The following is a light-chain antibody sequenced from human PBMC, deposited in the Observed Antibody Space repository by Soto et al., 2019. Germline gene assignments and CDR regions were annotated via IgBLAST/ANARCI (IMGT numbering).Light chain of an antibody. J-gene: IGLJ1*01. Sequence: QSVLTQPASVSGSPGQSITISCTGTSSDVGSYNLVSWYQQHPGKAPKLMIYEVSKRPSGVSNRFSGSKSGSTASLTISGLQAEDEADYYCCSYAGSSTSYVFGTGTKDTDL. CDR2: EVS. V-gene: IGLV2-23*02. CDR1: SSDVGSYNL. CDR3: CSYAGSSTSYV.